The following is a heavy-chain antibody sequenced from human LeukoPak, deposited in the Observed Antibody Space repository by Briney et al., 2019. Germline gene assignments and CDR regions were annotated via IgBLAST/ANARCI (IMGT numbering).Heavy chain of an antibody. V-gene: IGHV4-59*08. CDR3: ASTDLNYGMDV. J-gene: IGHJ6*02. CDR2: IYYSGST. Sequence: PSETLSLTCTVSGGSISSYYWSWIRQPPEKGLEWIGYIYYSGSTNYNPSLKSRVTISVDTSKNQFSLKLSSVTAAHTAVYYCASTDLNYGMDVWGQGTTVTVSS. CDR1: GGSISSYY.